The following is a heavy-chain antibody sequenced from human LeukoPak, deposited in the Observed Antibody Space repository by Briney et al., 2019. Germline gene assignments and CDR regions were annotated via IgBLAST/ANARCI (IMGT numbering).Heavy chain of an antibody. CDR1: DGSISSGSYH. D-gene: IGHD4-17*01. J-gene: IGHJ6*03. Sequence: SQTLSLTCTVSDGSISSGSYHWSWIRQPAGKGLEWIVRIYTSGSTNYNPSLKSRVTISVDTSKNQFSLKLSSVTAADTAVYYCARELYDYAYYYYYMDVWGKGTTVTVSS. V-gene: IGHV4-61*02. CDR3: ARELYDYAYYYYYMDV. CDR2: IYTSGST.